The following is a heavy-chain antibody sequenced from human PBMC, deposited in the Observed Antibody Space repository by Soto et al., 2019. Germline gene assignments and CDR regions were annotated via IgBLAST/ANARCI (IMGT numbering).Heavy chain of an antibody. V-gene: IGHV3-21*01. CDR3: ARDPGSSGWYRGLFDY. Sequence: GGSLRLSCAASGFTFSSYSMNWVRQAPGKGLEWVSSISSSSSYIYYADSVKGRFTISRDNAKNSLYLQMNSLRAEDTAVYYCARDPGSSGWYRGLFDYWGQGTLVTVSS. CDR2: ISSSSSYI. J-gene: IGHJ4*02. CDR1: GFTFSSYS. D-gene: IGHD6-19*01.